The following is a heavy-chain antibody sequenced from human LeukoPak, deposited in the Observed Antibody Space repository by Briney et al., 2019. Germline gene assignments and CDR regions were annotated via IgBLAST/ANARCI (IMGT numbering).Heavy chain of an antibody. V-gene: IGHV3-7*01. CDR1: GFTFSSYW. J-gene: IGHJ4*02. Sequence: GGSLRLSCAASGFTFSSYWMTWVRQAPGKGLEWVANIREDGGDEYYVDSVKGRFTVSRDNAKNSLYLEMKSLRAEDTAVYYCARVSILVVPGALDYWGQGIPVTVSS. CDR3: ARVSILVVPGALDY. CDR2: IREDGGDE. D-gene: IGHD2-2*01.